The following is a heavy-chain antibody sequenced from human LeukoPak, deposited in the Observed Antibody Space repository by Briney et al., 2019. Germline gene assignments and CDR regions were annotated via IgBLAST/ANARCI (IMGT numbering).Heavy chain of an antibody. CDR2: INHSGST. V-gene: IGHV4-34*01. CDR3: ARSSKYYYYYGMDV. J-gene: IGHJ6*02. Sequence: PSETLSLTCAVYGGSFSGYYWSWIRQPPGKGLEWIGEINHSGSTNYSPSLESRVTISVDTSKNQFSLKLSSVTAADTAVYYCARSSKYYYYYGMDVWGQGTTVTVSS. D-gene: IGHD6-13*01. CDR1: GGSFSGYY.